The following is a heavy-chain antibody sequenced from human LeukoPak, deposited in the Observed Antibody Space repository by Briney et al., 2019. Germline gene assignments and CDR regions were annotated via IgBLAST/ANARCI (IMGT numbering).Heavy chain of an antibody. CDR1: VGSISSYY. Sequence: SETLSLIFTVSVGSISSYYWSCIRQPPGKGLEWIGWVYHSGSTNYNPSLKSRVTISVDTSKNQFSLELSSVTAADTAVYYCGRPDYLLYCSGGSCQSRLDAFDLWGPRAMVTVSS. CDR3: GRPDYLLYCSGGSCQSRLDAFDL. D-gene: IGHD2-15*01. V-gene: IGHV4-59*08. CDR2: VYHSGST. J-gene: IGHJ3*01.